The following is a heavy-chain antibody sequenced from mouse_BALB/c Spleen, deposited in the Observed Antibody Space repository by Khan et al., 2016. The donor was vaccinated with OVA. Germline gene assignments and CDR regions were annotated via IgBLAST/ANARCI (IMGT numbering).Heavy chain of an antibody. CDR2: ISYSGNT. Sequence: VQLQESGPGLVKPSQSLSITCTVTGYSITTDYAWNLIRQLPGNKMEWMGFISYSGNTKYNPSLKSRISITRDKSKVQFFLQLMSMTTEDTASYYCARVCGGGFAYWGQGTLVTVS. CDR1: GYSITTDYA. J-gene: IGHJ3*01. CDR3: ARVCGGGFAY. V-gene: IGHV3-2*02.